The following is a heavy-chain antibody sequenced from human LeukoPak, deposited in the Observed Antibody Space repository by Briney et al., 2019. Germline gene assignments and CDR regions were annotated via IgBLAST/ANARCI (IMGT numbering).Heavy chain of an antibody. D-gene: IGHD1-7*01. J-gene: IGHJ4*02. Sequence: ASVKVSCKASGYTFTSYDINWVRQATGQGLEWMAWMNPNSGSTGYTQKFQGRVTMTRNTSISTAYMELSSLRSEDTAVYYCARGITGSTAVNYWGQGTLVTVSS. CDR2: MNPNSGST. V-gene: IGHV1-8*01. CDR1: GYTFTSYD. CDR3: ARGITGSTAVNY.